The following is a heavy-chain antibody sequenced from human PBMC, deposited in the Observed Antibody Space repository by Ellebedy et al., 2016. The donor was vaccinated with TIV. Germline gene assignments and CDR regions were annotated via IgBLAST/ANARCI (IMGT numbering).Heavy chain of an antibody. V-gene: IGHV3-48*02. CDR3: ARDVFFGLFD. CDR2: IGTTTGSI. CDR1: GFTFSSFS. J-gene: IGHJ4*02. D-gene: IGHD3/OR15-3a*01. Sequence: GESLKISCTASGFTFSSFSMNWVRQAPGKGLEWLSYIGTTTGSISYADSAKGRFPISRDNAKNSLHLQMNSLRDEDTAVYYCARDVFFGLFDWGQGTLVTVSS.